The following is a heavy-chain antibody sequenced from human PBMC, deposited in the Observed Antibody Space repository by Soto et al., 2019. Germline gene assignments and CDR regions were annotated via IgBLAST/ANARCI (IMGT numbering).Heavy chain of an antibody. J-gene: IGHJ4*02. CDR3: ARVLLKPVPSTRYYGSGTKNL. D-gene: IGHD3-10*01. Sequence: ASVKVSCKASGYTFTSYGISWVRQAPGQGLEWMGWISAYNGNTNYAQKLQGRVTMTTDTSTSTAYMKLRSLRSDDTAVYYCARVLLKPVPSTRYYGSGTKNLWGQGTLVTVSS. CDR1: GYTFTSYG. CDR2: ISAYNGNT. V-gene: IGHV1-18*01.